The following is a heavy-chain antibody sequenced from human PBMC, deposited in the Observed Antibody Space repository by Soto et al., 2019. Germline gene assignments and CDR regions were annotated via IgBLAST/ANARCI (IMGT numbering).Heavy chain of an antibody. CDR1: GFTFSSYG. CDR2: ISYDGSNK. V-gene: IGHV3-30*03. Sequence: GGSLRLSCAASGFTFSSYGMHWVRQAPGKGLEWVAVISYDGSNKYYADSVKGRFTISRDNSKNTLYLQMNSLRAEDTAVYYCAREDSIIIPAVSDFWGQGTLVTVSS. CDR3: AREDSIIIPAVSDF. D-gene: IGHD2-2*01. J-gene: IGHJ4*02.